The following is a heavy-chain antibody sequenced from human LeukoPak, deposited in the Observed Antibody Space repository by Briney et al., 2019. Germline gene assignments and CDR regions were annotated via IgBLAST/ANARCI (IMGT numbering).Heavy chain of an antibody. CDR3: ARDQPYCSSTSCYAFDI. Sequence: SETLSLTCTVSGGSISSYYWSWIRQPAGKGLEWIGRIYTSGSTNYNPSLKSRVTMSVETSKNQSSLKLSSVTAADTAVYYCARDQPYCSSTSCYAFDIWGQGTMVTVSS. V-gene: IGHV4-4*07. CDR1: GGSISSYY. CDR2: IYTSGST. J-gene: IGHJ3*02. D-gene: IGHD2-2*01.